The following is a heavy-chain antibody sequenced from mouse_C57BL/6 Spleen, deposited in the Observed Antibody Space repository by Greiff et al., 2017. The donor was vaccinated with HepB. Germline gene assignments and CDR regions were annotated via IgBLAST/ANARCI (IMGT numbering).Heavy chain of an antibody. D-gene: IGHD1-1*01. V-gene: IGHV14-4*01. J-gene: IGHJ2*01. CDR3: TTSSYGDY. CDR1: GFNIKDDY. CDR2: IDPENGDT. Sequence: VQLQQSGAELVRPGASVKLSCTASGFNIKDDYMHWVKQRPEQGLEWIGWIDPENGDTEYASKFQGKATITADTSSNTAYLQLSSLTSEDTAVYYCTTSSYGDYWGQGTTLTVSS.